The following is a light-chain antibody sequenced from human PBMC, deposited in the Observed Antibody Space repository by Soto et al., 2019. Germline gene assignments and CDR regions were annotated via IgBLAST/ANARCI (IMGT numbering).Light chain of an antibody. V-gene: IGLV2-14*01. CDR3: SSYTSSSTLAV. Sequence: QSALTQHASVSGSPGQSITLSCTGTSSDVGGYNYVSWYQQHPGKAPKLMIYDVSNRPSGVSNRFSGSKSGNTASLTISGLQAEDEADYYCSSYTSSSTLAVFGGGTQLTVL. CDR2: DVS. CDR1: SSDVGGYNY. J-gene: IGLJ7*01.